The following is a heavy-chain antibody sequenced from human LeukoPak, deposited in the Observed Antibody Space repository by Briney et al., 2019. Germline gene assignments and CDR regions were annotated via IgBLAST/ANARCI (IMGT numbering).Heavy chain of an antibody. J-gene: IGHJ6*02. Sequence: GASVKVSCKASGYTFTSYDINWVRQAPGQGLEWMGWMNPNSGNTGYAQKFQGRGTMTRHTSISTAYMELRRLTSEDTAVYYCAGHRQYCRSTSFYEPPPRAYGMDGWGQGTTVTVSS. CDR1: GYTFTSYD. CDR2: MNPNSGNT. D-gene: IGHD2-2*01. CDR3: AGHRQYCRSTSFYEPPPRAYGMDG. V-gene: IGHV1-8*01.